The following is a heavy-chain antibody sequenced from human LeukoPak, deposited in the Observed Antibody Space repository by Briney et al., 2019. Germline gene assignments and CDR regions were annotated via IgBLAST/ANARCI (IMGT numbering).Heavy chain of an antibody. Sequence: GASVKVSCKASGYTFTSYYMHWVRQAPGQGLEWMGIINPSGGSTSYAQKFQGRVTMTRDTSTSTVYMELSSLRSEGTAVYYCASGGSDSSGYYYPWYWGQGTLVTVSS. D-gene: IGHD3-22*01. CDR3: ASGGSDSSGYYYPWY. J-gene: IGHJ4*02. CDR2: INPSGGST. CDR1: GYTFTSYY. V-gene: IGHV1-46*01.